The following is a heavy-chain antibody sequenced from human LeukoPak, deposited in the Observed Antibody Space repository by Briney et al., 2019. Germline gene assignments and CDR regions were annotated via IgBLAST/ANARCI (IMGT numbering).Heavy chain of an antibody. V-gene: IGHV4-39*01. CDR3: ARDYSSGWSFDC. CDR2: IYYSGST. D-gene: IGHD6-19*01. CDR1: GGSISSSSYY. J-gene: IGHJ4*02. Sequence: SETLSLTCTVSGGSISSSSYYWGWIRQPPGKGLEWIGSIYYSGSTYYNPSLKSRVTISVDTSKNQFSLKLSSVTAADTAVYYCARDYSSGWSFDCWGQGTLVTVSS.